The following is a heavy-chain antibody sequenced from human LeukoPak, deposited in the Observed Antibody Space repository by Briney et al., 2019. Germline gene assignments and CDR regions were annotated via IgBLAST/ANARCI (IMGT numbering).Heavy chain of an antibody. CDR2: IFPGDSDT. CDR3: ACLAVAGTPFDY. CDR1: EYSFATYW. V-gene: IGHV5-51*01. Sequence: GESLKISCKGSEYSFATYWIGWVRQMPGQGLEWMGIIFPGDSDTRYSPSFQGQVTISADKSISTAYLQWSSLKASDTAMYYCACLAVAGTPFDYWGQGTLVTVSS. J-gene: IGHJ4*02. D-gene: IGHD6-19*01.